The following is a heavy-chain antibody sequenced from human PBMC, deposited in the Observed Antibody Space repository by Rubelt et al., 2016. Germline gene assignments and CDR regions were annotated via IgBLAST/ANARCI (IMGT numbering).Heavy chain of an antibody. D-gene: IGHD3-3*01. CDR3: AGGITIFGVASCYFDY. V-gene: IGHV4-59*01. J-gene: IGHJ4*02. CDR2: VYYSGST. CDR1: GGSISSYY. Sequence: QVQLQESGPGLVKPSETLSLTCTVSGGSISSYYWSWIRQPPGKGLEWIGYVYYSGSTNYNPSRKSRVTISVDTSKSQFSLKLSSVTAADTAVYYCAGGITIFGVASCYFDYWGQGTLVTVSS.